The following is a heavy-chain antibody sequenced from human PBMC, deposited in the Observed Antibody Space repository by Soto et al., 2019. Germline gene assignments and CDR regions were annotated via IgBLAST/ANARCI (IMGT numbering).Heavy chain of an antibody. D-gene: IGHD3-22*01. CDR3: AREYYYDSSGYFDY. J-gene: IGHJ4*02. CDR2: IWYDGSNK. CDR1: GFTFSSYG. Sequence: VGSLRLSCAASGFTFSSYGMHWVRQAPGKGLEWVAVIWYDGSNKYYADSVKGRFTISRDNSKNTLYLQMNSLRAEDTAVYYCAREYYYDSSGYFDYWGQGTLVTVSS. V-gene: IGHV3-33*01.